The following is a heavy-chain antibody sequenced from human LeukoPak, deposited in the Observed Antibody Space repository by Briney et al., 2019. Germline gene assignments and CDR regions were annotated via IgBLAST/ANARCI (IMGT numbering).Heavy chain of an antibody. CDR1: GFTFDDYG. Sequence: GGSLRLSCAASGFTFDDYGMSWVRQAPGKGLEWVSGINWNGGSTGYADSVKGRFTISRDNAKNSLYLQMNSLRAEDTALYYCATDRSDYYWNYVGHDAFDIRGQGTMVTVSS. D-gene: IGHD1-7*01. J-gene: IGHJ3*02. CDR2: INWNGGST. V-gene: IGHV3-20*04. CDR3: ATDRSDYYWNYVGHDAFDI.